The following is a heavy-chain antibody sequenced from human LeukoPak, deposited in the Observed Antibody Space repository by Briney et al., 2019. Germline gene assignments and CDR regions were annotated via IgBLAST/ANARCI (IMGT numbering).Heavy chain of an antibody. CDR3: ARDRVGDTYGYYYGMDV. CDR2: IIPIFGTA. J-gene: IGHJ6*02. CDR1: GGTFSSYA. Sequence: GASVKVSCKASGGTFSSYAISWVRQAPGQGLEWMGGIIPIFGTANYAQKFQGRVTITADESTSTAYMELSSLRSEDTAVYYCARDRVGDTYGYYYGMDVWGQGTTVTVSS. D-gene: IGHD3-10*01. V-gene: IGHV1-69*13.